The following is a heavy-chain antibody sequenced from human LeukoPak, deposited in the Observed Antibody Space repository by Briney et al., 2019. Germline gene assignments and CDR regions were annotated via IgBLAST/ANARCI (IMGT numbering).Heavy chain of an antibody. D-gene: IGHD6-13*01. CDR2: IYTSGST. CDR3: ARSIAAAGTPNYYYYYGMDV. Sequence: PSETLSLTCTVSGGSISSYYWSWIRQPAGKGLEWIGRIYTSGSTNYNPSLKSRITMSVDTSKNQFSLKLSSVTAADTAVYYCARSIAAAGTPNYYYYYGMDVWGQGTTVTVSS. CDR1: GGSISSYY. J-gene: IGHJ6*02. V-gene: IGHV4-4*07.